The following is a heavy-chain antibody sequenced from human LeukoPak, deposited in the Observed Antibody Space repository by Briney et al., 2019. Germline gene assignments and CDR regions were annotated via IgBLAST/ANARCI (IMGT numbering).Heavy chain of an antibody. CDR1: GGSISSYY. D-gene: IGHD6-19*01. CDR3: ARRVAGGSDAFDI. V-gene: IGHV4-59*08. CDR2: IYYSGST. Sequence: SETLSLTCTVSGGSISSYYWSWIRQPPGKGLEWIGYIYYSGSTNYNPSLKSRVTISVDTSKNQFSLKLSSVTAADTAVYYCARRVAGGSDAFDIWGQGTMVTVSS. J-gene: IGHJ3*02.